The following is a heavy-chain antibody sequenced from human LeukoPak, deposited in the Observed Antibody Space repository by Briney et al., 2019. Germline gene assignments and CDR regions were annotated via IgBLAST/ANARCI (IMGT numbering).Heavy chain of an antibody. Sequence: PGGSLRLSCAASGFTFSTYAMNWVRQAPGKGLEWVSSINSDSSLMFYAESVKGRFTISRDNARNSLYLQMNSLRAEDTAVYYCIRDLFDDYSLDYWGQGALVTVSS. J-gene: IGHJ4*02. CDR3: IRDLFDDYSLDY. D-gene: IGHD3-16*01. V-gene: IGHV3-21*01. CDR1: GFTFSTYA. CDR2: INSDSSLM.